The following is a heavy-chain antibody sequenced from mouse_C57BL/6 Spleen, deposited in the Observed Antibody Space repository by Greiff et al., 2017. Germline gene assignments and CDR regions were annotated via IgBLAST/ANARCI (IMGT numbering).Heavy chain of an antibody. V-gene: IGHV1-4*01. D-gene: IGHD1-1*02. CDR2: INPSSGYT. J-gene: IGHJ2*01. CDR3: ARGWDYFDY. CDR1: GYTFTSYT. Sequence: VQLQQSGAELARPGASVKLSCTASGYTFTSYTMHWVQQRPGQGLEWIGNINPSSGYTKYHHKFKDKATFTADKSSSTAYMQLSSLTSEDSAVYYCARGWDYFDYWGQGTTLTVSS.